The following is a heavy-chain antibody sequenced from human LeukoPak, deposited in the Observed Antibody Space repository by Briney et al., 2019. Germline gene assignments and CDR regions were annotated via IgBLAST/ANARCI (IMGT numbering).Heavy chain of an antibody. CDR1: GYTFTRYD. Sequence: ASVKVSCKASGYTFTRYDINWVRQATGQGLEWMGWMNTKSGNTGHAQKFQGRVTITRDTTINTVYMELSSLRSEDTAVYFCARVDGSPDYWGQGTLVTVSS. CDR3: ARVDGSPDY. V-gene: IGHV1-8*03. J-gene: IGHJ4*02. D-gene: IGHD5-24*01. CDR2: MNTKSGNT.